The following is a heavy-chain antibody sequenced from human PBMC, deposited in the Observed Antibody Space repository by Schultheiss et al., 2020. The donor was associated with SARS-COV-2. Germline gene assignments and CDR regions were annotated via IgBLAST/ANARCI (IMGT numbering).Heavy chain of an antibody. V-gene: IGHV3-30*18. CDR1: GFTFSSYS. D-gene: IGHD6-19*01. CDR2: ISYDGSNK. Sequence: GGSLRLSCAASGFTFSSYSMNWVRQAPGKGLEWVAVISYDGSNKYYADSVKGRFTISRDNSKNTLYLQMDSLRAEDTAVYYCAKDSTPPGYSSGLGSDYWGQGTLVTVSS. J-gene: IGHJ4*02. CDR3: AKDSTPPGYSSGLGSDY.